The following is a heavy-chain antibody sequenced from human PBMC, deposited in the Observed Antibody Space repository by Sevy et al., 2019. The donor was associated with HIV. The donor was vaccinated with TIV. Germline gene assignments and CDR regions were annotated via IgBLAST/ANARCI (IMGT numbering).Heavy chain of an antibody. V-gene: IGHV3-21*01. CDR3: ARDWSGYDPTHLFDY. D-gene: IGHD5-12*01. CDR1: GFMFSDYS. CDR2: IHSTRGSI. J-gene: IGHJ4*02. Sequence: GGSLRLSCAASGFMFSDYSMNWVRQTPGKGLEWVASIHSTRGSIYYSDSVKGRFTISRDNPTNSLFLQMNSLRVEDTALYYCARDWSGYDPTHLFDYWGQGTLVTVSS.